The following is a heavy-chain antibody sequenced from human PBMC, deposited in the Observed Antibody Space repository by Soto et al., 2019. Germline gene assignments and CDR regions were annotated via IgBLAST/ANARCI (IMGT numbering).Heavy chain of an antibody. V-gene: IGHV4-59*11. CDR2: IDYVGST. D-gene: IGHD3-10*01. Sequence: NPSETLSLTCIVSGDSINSRYWSGIRQPPGKGLEWIGYIDYVGSTNYAPSLQSRVTMSVDTSKNQVSLKLRYVTAADTAVYYCVRQRGNYFDFWGQGTLVTVSS. J-gene: IGHJ4*02. CDR3: VRQRGNYFDF. CDR1: GDSINSRY.